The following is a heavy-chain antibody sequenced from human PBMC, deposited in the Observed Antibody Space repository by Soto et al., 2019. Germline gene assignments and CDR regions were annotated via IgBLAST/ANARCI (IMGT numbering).Heavy chain of an antibody. V-gene: IGHV3-9*01. Sequence: VQLVESGGGSVQPGRSLRLSCAASGFTFDDYAMHWVRRVPGKGLEWVSSISWNGNIIGYADSVKGRFTISRDNAKNSIYLQMNSLRPEDTALYYCAKGGPDAFCGGGRCYFESWGQGTLVTVSS. J-gene: IGHJ4*02. CDR3: AKGGPDAFCGGGRCYFES. D-gene: IGHD2-15*01. CDR1: GFTFDDYA. CDR2: ISWNGNII.